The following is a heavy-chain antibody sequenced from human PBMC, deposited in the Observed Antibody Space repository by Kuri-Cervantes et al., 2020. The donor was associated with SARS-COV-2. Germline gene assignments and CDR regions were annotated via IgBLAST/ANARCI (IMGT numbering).Heavy chain of an antibody. CDR1: GYTFNIYD. Sequence: VKVSCKAFGYTFNIYDINWVRQAPGQGLEWMGWINPNSGGTNYAQKFQGRVTMTRDTSISTAYMELSRLRSDDTAVYYCARAYPYYFDISAVWGAFDIWGQGTMVTVSS. CDR2: INPNSGGT. V-gene: IGHV1-2*02. CDR3: ARAYPYYFDISAVWGAFDI. D-gene: IGHD3-22*01. J-gene: IGHJ3*02.